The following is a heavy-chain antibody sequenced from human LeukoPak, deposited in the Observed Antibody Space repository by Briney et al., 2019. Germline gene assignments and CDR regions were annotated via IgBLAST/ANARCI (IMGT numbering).Heavy chain of an antibody. CDR3: AKIPRPYDFWSGYSYDY. D-gene: IGHD3-3*01. V-gene: IGHV1-69*13. CDR2: IIPIFGTA. CDR1: GGTFISYA. J-gene: IGHJ4*02. Sequence: SVKVSCKASGGTFISYAISWVRQAPGQGLEWMGGIIPIFGTANYAQKFQGRVTITADESTSTAYMELSSLRSEDTAVYYCAKIPRPYDFWSGYSYDYWGQGTLVTVSS.